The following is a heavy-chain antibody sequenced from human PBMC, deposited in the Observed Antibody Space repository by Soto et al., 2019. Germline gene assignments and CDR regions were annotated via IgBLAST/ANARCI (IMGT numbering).Heavy chain of an antibody. CDR3: VSQPHWARTFES. Sequence: EVRLVESGGDLVKSGGSLRLSCVGSGFLFRNYEMNWVRQAPGKGLEWLAHISTTGGHVSESDSVKGRFTISRDNTKHPMYRQMNSLRTEDTGVYYCVSQPHWARTFESWGQGTLVNVSS. V-gene: IGHV3-48*03. CDR2: ISTTGGHV. CDR1: GFLFRNYE. D-gene: IGHD7-27*01. J-gene: IGHJ4*02.